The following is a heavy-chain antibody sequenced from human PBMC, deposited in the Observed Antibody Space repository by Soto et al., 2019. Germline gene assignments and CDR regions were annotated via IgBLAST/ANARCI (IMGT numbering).Heavy chain of an antibody. V-gene: IGHV1-69*13. Sequence: SVKVSCKAPGGSFSSYAISWVRQAPGQGLEWMGGIIPIFGTANYAQKFQGRVTITADESTSTAYMELSSLRSEDTAVYYCARPAPSDLSPYYYYGLDVWGQGTTVTVSS. CDR1: GGSFSSYA. CDR2: IIPIFGTA. J-gene: IGHJ6*02. D-gene: IGHD2-21*02. CDR3: ARPAPSDLSPYYYYGLDV.